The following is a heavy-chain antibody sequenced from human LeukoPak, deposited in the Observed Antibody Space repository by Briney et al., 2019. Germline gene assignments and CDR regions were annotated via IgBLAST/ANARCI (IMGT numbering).Heavy chain of an antibody. CDR1: GGSFSGYY. V-gene: IGHV4-34*01. D-gene: IGHD6-13*01. CDR3: TILIAAAGTVVDY. J-gene: IGHJ4*02. Sequence: SETLSLTCAVYGGSFSGYYWSWIRQPPGKGLEWIGEINHSGSTNYNPSLKSRVTISVDTSKNQFSLKLSSVTAADTAVYYCTILIAAAGTVVDYWGQGTLVTVSS. CDR2: INHSGST.